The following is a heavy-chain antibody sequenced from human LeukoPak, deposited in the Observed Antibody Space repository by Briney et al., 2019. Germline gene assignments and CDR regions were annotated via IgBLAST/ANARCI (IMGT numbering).Heavy chain of an antibody. CDR2: ISSNGDNT. CDR3: VRGTGY. J-gene: IGHJ4*02. V-gene: IGHV3-64D*06. CDR1: GFTFSTYV. Sequence: GGSLRLSCSVSGFTFSTYVMHWVRQDPGKGLEYVSAISSNGDNTYYADSVKGRFTISRDNSKNTLYLQMSSLRADDTAVYYCVRGTGYWGQGTLVTVSS.